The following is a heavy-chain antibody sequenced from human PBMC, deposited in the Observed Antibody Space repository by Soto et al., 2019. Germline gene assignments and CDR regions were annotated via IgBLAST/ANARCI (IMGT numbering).Heavy chain of an antibody. J-gene: IGHJ5*02. CDR3: ARHEWELSVHWFDP. D-gene: IGHD1-26*01. CDR1: GGSISSSSYY. CDR2: IYYSGST. V-gene: IGHV4-39*01. Sequence: QLQLQESGPGLVKPSETLSLTCTVSGGSISSSSYYWGWIRQPPGKGLEWIGSIYYSGSTYYNPSLKSRVTISVDTSKNQFSLKLSSVTAADTAVYYCARHEWELSVHWFDPWGQGTLVTVSS.